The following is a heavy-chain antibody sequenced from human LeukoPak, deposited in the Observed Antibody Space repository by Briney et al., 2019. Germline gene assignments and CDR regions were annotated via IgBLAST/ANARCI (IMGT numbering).Heavy chain of an antibody. CDR3: ARDDYDILTGYFRGMDV. CDR2: INAGNGNT. CDR1: GYTFTSYA. D-gene: IGHD3-9*01. V-gene: IGHV1-3*01. J-gene: IGHJ6*04. Sequence: ASVKVSCKASGYTFTSYAMHWVRQAPGQRLEWMGWINAGNGNTKYSQKFQGRVTITRQTSASTAYMELSSLRSEDTAVYYCARDDYDILTGYFRGMDVWGKGTTVTVSS.